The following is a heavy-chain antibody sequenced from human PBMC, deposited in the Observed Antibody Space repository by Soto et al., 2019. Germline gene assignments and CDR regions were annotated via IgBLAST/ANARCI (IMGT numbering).Heavy chain of an antibody. CDR1: DFSFTSHG. Sequence: VKVSCKAYDFSFTSHGISWVRQAPGQGLEWMGIISPSDGNTSYAQKFQGRVTMTTDTSTSTAYMELRSLRSDDTAVYYCARDSSGFDYWGQGTLVTVSS. CDR3: ARDSSGFDY. D-gene: IGHD6-19*01. CDR2: ISPSDGNT. V-gene: IGHV1-18*04. J-gene: IGHJ4*02.